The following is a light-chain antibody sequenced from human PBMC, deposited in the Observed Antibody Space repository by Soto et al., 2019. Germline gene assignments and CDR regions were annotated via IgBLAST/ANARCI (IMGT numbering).Light chain of an antibody. CDR3: QQYGSSPPVIT. J-gene: IGKJ5*01. V-gene: IGKV3D-20*01. CDR2: DAS. CDR1: QSVSSSY. Sequence: DIVVTQSPATLSLSPGERATLSCGASQSVSSSYLDWYQQKPDLAPRLLIYDASSRDTGIPDRFHGSGSGTGVTLTISRLEREDFAVYYCQQYGSSPPVITFGQGTRLEIK.